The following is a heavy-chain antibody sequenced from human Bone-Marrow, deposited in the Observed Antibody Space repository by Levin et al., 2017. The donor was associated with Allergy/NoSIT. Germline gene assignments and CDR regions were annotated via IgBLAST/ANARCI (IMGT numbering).Heavy chain of an antibody. CDR2: TRSRGSTV. V-gene: IGHV3-11*01. CDR1: GFTFPDYY. Sequence: GGSLRLSCVASGFTFPDYYMGWVRQAPGKGLEWISYTRSRGSTVYYADSVQGRFTVSRDNAENTLYVQMNSLRAEDTAVYYCARVRGSDVSTANYYYYGMDVWGRGTTVVVS. J-gene: IGHJ6*02. D-gene: IGHD3-10*01. CDR3: ARVRGSDVSTANYYYYGMDV.